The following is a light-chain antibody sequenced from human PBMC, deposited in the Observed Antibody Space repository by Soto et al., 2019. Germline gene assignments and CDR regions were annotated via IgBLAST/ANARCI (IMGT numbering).Light chain of an antibody. CDR1: QGISSA. CDR2: DAS. V-gene: IGKV1-13*02. J-gene: IGKJ5*01. CDR3: QQFTIVPPGT. Sequence: AIQLTQSPSSLSESVGDRVTITCRASQGISSALAWYHQIPGKAPNLLIFDASTVEGGVPSRFSGSGSGTEFSLTISGLQPEDFGTYYCQQFTIVPPGTFGQGTRLEI.